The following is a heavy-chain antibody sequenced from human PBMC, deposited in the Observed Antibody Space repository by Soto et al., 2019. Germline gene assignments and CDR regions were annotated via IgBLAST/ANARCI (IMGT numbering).Heavy chain of an antibody. CDR3: ARGREYYDFWSRGRNGAFDI. J-gene: IGHJ3*02. CDR1: GYTFTGYY. D-gene: IGHD3-3*01. V-gene: IGHV1-2*04. Sequence: ASVKVSCKASGYTFTGYYMHWVRQAPGQGLEWMGWINPNSGGTNYAQKFQGWVTMTRDTSISTAYMELSRLRSDDTAVYYCARGREYYDFWSRGRNGAFDIWGQGTMVTVSS. CDR2: INPNSGGT.